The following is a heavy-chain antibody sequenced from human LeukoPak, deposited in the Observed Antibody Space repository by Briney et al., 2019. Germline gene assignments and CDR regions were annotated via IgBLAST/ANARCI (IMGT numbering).Heavy chain of an antibody. J-gene: IGHJ4*02. Sequence: GGSLRLSCAASRFTFSSYWMSWVRQAPGKGLEWVANIKQDGSEKSYVDSVKGRFTISTDNAKNSLYLQMNSLRAEDTAVYYCARDRIVEGIRDYWGQGTLVTVSS. V-gene: IGHV3-7*01. CDR3: ARDRIVEGIRDY. CDR2: IKQDGSEK. D-gene: IGHD3-22*01. CDR1: RFTFSSYW.